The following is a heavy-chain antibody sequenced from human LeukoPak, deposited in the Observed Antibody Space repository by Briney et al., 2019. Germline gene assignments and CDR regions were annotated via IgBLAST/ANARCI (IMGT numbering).Heavy chain of an antibody. Sequence: GGSLRLSCAASGFRFSSYWMSWVRQAPGKGLEWVANIKQDGSEKYYVDSVKGRFTISRDNAKSSLYLQMNSLRAEDTAVFYCARDPYGSGISDYWGQGTLVTVSS. CDR1: GFRFSSYW. D-gene: IGHD3-10*01. V-gene: IGHV3-7*01. J-gene: IGHJ4*02. CDR2: IKQDGSEK. CDR3: ARDPYGSGISDY.